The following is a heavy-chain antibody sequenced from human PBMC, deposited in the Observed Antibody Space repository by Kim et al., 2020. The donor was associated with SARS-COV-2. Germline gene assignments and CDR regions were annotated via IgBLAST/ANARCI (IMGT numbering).Heavy chain of an antibody. CDR1: GFTFSTYG. Sequence: GGSLRLSCAASGFTFSTYGMDWVRQAPGKGLEWISYISSSRSTIFYADSVKGRFTISRDNAKNSLYLQMNSLRDEDTAVYYCARVYPGIFGVPIAWFAPGGQETLVPVPS. D-gene: IGHD3-3*01. J-gene: IGHJ5*02. CDR3: ARVYPGIFGVPIAWFAP. CDR2: ISSSRSTI. V-gene: IGHV3-48*02.